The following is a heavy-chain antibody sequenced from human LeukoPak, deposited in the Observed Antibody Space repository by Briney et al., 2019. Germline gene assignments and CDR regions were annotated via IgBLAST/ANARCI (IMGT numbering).Heavy chain of an antibody. V-gene: IGHV1-2*02. CDR3: ARGKWELLRAFDI. D-gene: IGHD1-26*01. J-gene: IGHJ3*02. CDR2: INPNSGGT. Sequence: ASVKVSYKASGYTFTGYYMHWVRQAPGQGLEWMGWINPNSGGTNYAQKFQGRVTMTRDTSISTAYMELSRLRSDDTAVYYCARGKWELLRAFDIWGQGTMVTVSS. CDR1: GYTFTGYY.